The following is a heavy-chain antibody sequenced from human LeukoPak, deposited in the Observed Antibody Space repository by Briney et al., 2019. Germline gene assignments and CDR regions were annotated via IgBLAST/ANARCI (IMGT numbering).Heavy chain of an antibody. CDR3: AKSSRRSLPAALDY. CDR2: ISWNSGSI. CDR1: GFTFDDYA. V-gene: IGHV3-9*03. J-gene: IGHJ4*02. D-gene: IGHD2-2*01. Sequence: GGSLRLSCAASGFTFDDYAMHWVRRAPGKGLEWVSGISWNSGSIGYADSVKGRFTISRDNAKNSLYLQMNSLRAEDMALYYCAKSSRRSLPAALDYWGQGTLVTVSS.